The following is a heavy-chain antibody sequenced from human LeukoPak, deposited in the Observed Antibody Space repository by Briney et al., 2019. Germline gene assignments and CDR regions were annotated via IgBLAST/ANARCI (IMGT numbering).Heavy chain of an antibody. Sequence: GGSLRLSCVASGFTSSSRWMHWVRQAPGKGLVWVSRINSDVSCAGYADSVKGRFAISRDDAKNTLYLQMNSLRAEDTAVYYCARGWLRSEYCFDSWGQGTLVTVSS. CDR2: INSDVSCA. CDR3: ARGWLRSEYCFDS. J-gene: IGHJ5*01. D-gene: IGHD5-12*01. V-gene: IGHV3-74*01. CDR1: GFTSSSRW.